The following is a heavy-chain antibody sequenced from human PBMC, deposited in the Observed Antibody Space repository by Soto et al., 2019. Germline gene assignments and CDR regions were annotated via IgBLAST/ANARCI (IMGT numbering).Heavy chain of an antibody. V-gene: IGHV5-51*01. CDR3: ARLKYNSNENWFDP. Sequence: GESLKISCKGSGYSFTIYWIAWVRQMPGKGLEWMGIINPRDSDTRYSPSFQGQVTISADKSINTAYLQWSSLKASDTAMYYCARLKYNSNENWFDPWGQGTLVTFAS. D-gene: IGHD1-20*01. J-gene: IGHJ5*02. CDR1: GYSFTIYW. CDR2: INPRDSDT.